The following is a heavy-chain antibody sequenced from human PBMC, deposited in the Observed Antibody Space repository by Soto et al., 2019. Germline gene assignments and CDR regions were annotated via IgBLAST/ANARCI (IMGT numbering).Heavy chain of an antibody. V-gene: IGHV4-39*01. CDR3: AKFHYDLWSGYCPWVDY. Sequence: QLQLQESGPGLVKPSETLSLTCTVSGGSISSSSYYWGWIRQPPGKGLEWIGSIYYSGSTYYNPTLKSRVTISVDTSKNHSSLKLSSVIGAVMGGYYCAKFHYDLWSGYCPWVDYWGQGTLVTVSS. J-gene: IGHJ4*02. CDR1: GGSISSSSYY. D-gene: IGHD3-3*01. CDR2: IYYSGST.